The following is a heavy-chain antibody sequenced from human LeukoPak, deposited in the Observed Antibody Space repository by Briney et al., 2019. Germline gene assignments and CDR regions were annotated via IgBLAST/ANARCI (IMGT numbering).Heavy chain of an antibody. CDR2: IYDSGST. CDR3: ARGNPVATTGTKGGWFDP. V-gene: IGHV4-59*01. Sequence: SETLSLTCTVSGDSISSYYWSWIRQPPGKGLEWIGYIYDSGSTNYNPSLKSRVIISLDTSKNQFSLKLRSVTAADTALYYCARGNPVATTGTKGGWFDPWGQGTLVTVSS. D-gene: IGHD1-1*01. J-gene: IGHJ5*02. CDR1: GDSISSYY.